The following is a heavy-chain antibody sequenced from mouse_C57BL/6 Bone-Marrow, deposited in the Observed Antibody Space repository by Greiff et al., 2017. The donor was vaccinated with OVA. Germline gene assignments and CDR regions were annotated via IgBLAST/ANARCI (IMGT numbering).Heavy chain of an antibody. V-gene: IGHV1-52*01. CDR3: AREGLRRYFDY. CDR1: GYTFTSYW. Sequence: QVQLKQPGAELVRPGSSVKLSCKASGYTFTSYWMHWVKQRPIQGLEWIGNIDPSDSETHYNQKFKDKATLTVDKSSSTAYMQLSSLTSEDSAVYYCAREGLRRYFDYWGQGTTLTVSS. D-gene: IGHD2-4*01. J-gene: IGHJ2*01. CDR2: IDPSDSET.